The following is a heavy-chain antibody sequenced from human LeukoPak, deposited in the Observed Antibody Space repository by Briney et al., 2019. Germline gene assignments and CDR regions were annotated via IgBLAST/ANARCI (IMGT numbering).Heavy chain of an antibody. D-gene: IGHD1-1*01. CDR2: ISAYNGNT. CDR1: GYTFTSYG. J-gene: IGHJ6*03. V-gene: IGHV1-18*01. CDR3: ARGSNSDYYYYYMDV. Sequence: GASVKVSCKASGYTFTSYGISWVRQAPGQGLEWMGWISAYNGNTNYAQKLQGRVTMTTDTSTSTAYMELRSLRSDDTAVYYCARGSNSDYYYYYMDVWGKGTTVTVSS.